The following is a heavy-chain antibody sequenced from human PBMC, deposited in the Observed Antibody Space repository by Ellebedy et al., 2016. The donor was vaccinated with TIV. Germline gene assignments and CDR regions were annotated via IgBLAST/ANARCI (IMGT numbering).Heavy chain of an antibody. CDR1: GGSINSDFYY. Sequence: SETLSLTCSVSGGSINSDFYYWSWIRQPPGKGLEWIGEINHSGSTNYNPSIKSRVTISVDTSKNQFSLKLRSVTAADTAVYYCARGLFDHRMAFDIWGQGTMVTVSS. CDR2: INHSGST. J-gene: IGHJ3*02. CDR3: ARGLFDHRMAFDI. D-gene: IGHD2-21*01. V-gene: IGHV4-34*01.